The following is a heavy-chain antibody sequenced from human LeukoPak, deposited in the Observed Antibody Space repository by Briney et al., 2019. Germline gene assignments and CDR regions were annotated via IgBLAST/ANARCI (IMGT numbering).Heavy chain of an antibody. CDR3: ARDKGRLPVTKGCYGMDV. J-gene: IGHJ6*02. V-gene: IGHV3-7*01. CDR1: GFTFSSYW. Sequence: GGSLRLSCAASGFTFSSYWMSWVRQAPGKGLEWVANIKQDGSEKYYVDSVKGRFTISRDNAKNSLYLQMNSLRAEDTAVYYCARDKGRLPVTKGCYGMDVWGQGTTVTVSS. CDR2: IKQDGSEK. D-gene: IGHD5-18*01.